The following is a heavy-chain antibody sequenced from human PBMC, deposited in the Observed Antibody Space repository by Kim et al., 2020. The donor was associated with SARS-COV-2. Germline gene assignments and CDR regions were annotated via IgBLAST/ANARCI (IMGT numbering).Heavy chain of an antibody. CDR2: INHSGST. V-gene: IGHV4-34*01. CDR3: ARGNIAVAGAQFDP. J-gene: IGHJ5*02. CDR1: GGSFSGYY. Sequence: SETLSLTCAVYGGSFSGYYWSWIRQPPGKGLEWIGEINHSGSTTYNPSLKSRVTISVDTSKNQFSLKLSSVTAADTAVYYCARGNIAVAGAQFDPWGQGT. D-gene: IGHD6-19*01.